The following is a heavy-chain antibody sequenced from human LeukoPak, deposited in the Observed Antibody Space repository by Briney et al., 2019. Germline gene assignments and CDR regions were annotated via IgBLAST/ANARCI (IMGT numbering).Heavy chain of an antibody. CDR2: ISAYNGNT. J-gene: IGHJ4*02. CDR1: GYTFTSYG. V-gene: IGHV1-18*01. D-gene: IGHD6-6*01. Sequence: EASVKVSCKASGYTFTSYGISWVRQAPGQGLEWMGWISAYNGNTNYAQKFQGRVTMTEDTSTDTAYMELSSLRSEDTAVYYCATDPVSISSSSGPFWGQGTLVTVSS. CDR3: ATDPVSISSSSGPF.